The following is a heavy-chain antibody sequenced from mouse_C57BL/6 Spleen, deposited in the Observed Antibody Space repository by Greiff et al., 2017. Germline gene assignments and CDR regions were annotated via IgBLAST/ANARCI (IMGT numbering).Heavy chain of an antibody. J-gene: IGHJ2*01. CDR1: GYTFTSYW. Sequence: QVQLQQPGAELVMPGASVKLSCKASGYTFTSYWMHWVKQRPGQGLEWIGEIDPSDSYTNYNQKFKGKSTLTVDKSSSTAYMQLSSLTSEDSAVYYCAIWDYVYFDYWGQGTTLTVAS. CDR2: IDPSDSYT. D-gene: IGHD1-1*01. V-gene: IGHV1-69*01. CDR3: AIWDYVYFDY.